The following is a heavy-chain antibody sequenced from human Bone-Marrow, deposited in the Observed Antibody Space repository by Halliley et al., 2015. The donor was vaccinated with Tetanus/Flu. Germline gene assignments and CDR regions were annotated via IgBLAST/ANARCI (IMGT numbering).Heavy chain of an antibody. Sequence: LGGIGSIRHSGSMFHNPSLKSRVTMSVDTSKNQFSLRLRSVTAGDTAVYYCARLRGENYFFDLWGQGTLVIVSS. CDR2: IRHSGSM. J-gene: IGHJ4*02. V-gene: IGHV4-30-2*03. D-gene: IGHD3-10*01. CDR3: ARLRGENYFFDL.